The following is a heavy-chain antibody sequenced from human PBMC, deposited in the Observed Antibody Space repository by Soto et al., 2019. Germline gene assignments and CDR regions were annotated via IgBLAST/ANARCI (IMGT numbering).Heavy chain of an antibody. V-gene: IGHV4-30-2*01. Sequence: SETLSLTCAVSGVSISRGGYSWGWIRQPPGKGLEWIGYIYHSGSTYYNPSLKSLVTISVDRSKNQFSLKLSSVTAEDTAVYYCARALLWFGELLPFDYWGQGTLVTVSS. CDR1: GVSISRGGYS. CDR2: IYHSGST. J-gene: IGHJ4*02. D-gene: IGHD3-10*01. CDR3: ARALLWFGELLPFDY.